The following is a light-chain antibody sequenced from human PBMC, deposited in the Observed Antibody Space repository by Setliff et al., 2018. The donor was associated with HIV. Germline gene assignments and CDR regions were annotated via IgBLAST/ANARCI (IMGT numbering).Light chain of an antibody. CDR3: CSYASTGSFV. CDR2: EVS. Sequence: QSVLAQPASVSGSPGQSITISCAGTSSDVGSYNFVPWYQQHPGKAPKLIIYEVSKWPSGVSNHFSGSKSGNTASLTISGLQTEDEAEYYCCSYASTGSFVFGTGTKVTVL. CDR1: SSDVGSYNF. J-gene: IGLJ1*01. V-gene: IGLV2-23*02.